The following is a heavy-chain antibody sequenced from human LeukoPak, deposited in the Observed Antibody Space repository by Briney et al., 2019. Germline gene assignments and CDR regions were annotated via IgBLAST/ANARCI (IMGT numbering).Heavy chain of an antibody. CDR1: GFTFSSYA. Sequence: LSGGSLRLSCAASGFTFSSYAMSWVRQAPGKGLEWVSAISGSGGSTYYADSVKGRFTISRDNSKNTLYLQMNSLRAEDTAVYYCAKVNWCSASCADAWGQGTLVTVSS. V-gene: IGHV3-23*01. J-gene: IGHJ4*02. CDR2: ISGSGGST. CDR3: AKVNWCSASCADA. D-gene: IGHD2-2*01.